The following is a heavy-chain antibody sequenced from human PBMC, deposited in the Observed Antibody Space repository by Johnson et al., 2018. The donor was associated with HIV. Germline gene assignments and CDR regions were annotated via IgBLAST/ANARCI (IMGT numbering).Heavy chain of an antibody. D-gene: IGHD1-26*01. J-gene: IGHJ3*02. CDR2: INWNGGST. Sequence: VQLVESGGGLVQPGGSLRLSCAASGFTFSSYAMSWVRQAPGKGLEWVSGINWNGGSTGYADSVKGRFTISRDNAKNSLYLQMNSLRAEDTALYYCARDRGLWERNGAGAFDIWGQGTMVTVSS. CDR3: ARDRGLWERNGAGAFDI. V-gene: IGHV3-20*04. CDR1: GFTFSSYA.